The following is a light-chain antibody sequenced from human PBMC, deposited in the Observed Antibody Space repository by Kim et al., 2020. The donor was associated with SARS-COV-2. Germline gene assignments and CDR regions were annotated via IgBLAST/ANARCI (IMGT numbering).Light chain of an antibody. CDR2: DAC. V-gene: IGKV1-5*01. Sequence: STVSAAVGDRDTSTGRARQSNSSWLAWDQQKPGKAPKLLIYDACSLESGGPSRFSGSGSGTEFTLTISSLQPDDFATYYSQQYRTFGQGTKVDIK. CDR3: QQYRT. CDR1: QSNSSW. J-gene: IGKJ1*01.